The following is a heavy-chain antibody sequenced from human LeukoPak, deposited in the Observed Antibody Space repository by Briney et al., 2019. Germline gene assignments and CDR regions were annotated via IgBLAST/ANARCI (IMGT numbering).Heavy chain of an antibody. Sequence: GGSLRLSCAASGFTFSSYGMHWVRQAPGKGLEWVAFIRYDGSNKYYADSVKGRFTISRDNSKNTLYLQMNSLRAEDTAVYYCAKDLFFYRDGYLYWGQGTLVTVSS. J-gene: IGHJ4*02. CDR3: AKDLFFYRDGYLY. CDR2: IRYDGSNK. V-gene: IGHV3-30*02. CDR1: GFTFSSYG. D-gene: IGHD5-24*01.